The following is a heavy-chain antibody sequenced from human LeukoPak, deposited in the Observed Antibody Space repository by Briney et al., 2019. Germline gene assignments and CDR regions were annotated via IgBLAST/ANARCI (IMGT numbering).Heavy chain of an antibody. Sequence: GGSLRLSCVGSGFSFTGYWMHWVRHAPGKGLVWVSRIFSDGSSTTYADSVKGRFTISRDNAENTLYLQMNSLRAEDTAVYYCARGKAYSFDYWGQGTLVTVCS. CDR1: GFSFTGYW. J-gene: IGHJ4*02. CDR3: ARGKAYSFDY. V-gene: IGHV3-74*01. CDR2: IFSDGSST. D-gene: IGHD2-15*01.